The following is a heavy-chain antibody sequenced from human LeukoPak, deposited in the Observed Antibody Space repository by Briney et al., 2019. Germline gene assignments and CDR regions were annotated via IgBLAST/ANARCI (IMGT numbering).Heavy chain of an antibody. CDR1: GYTLTDYY. J-gene: IGHJ4*02. CDR2: INPSSGVT. CDR3: ARAHMTTVTLGDH. V-gene: IGHV1-2*02. D-gene: IGHD4-11*01. Sequence: ASVKVSCKASGYTLTDYYIHWVRQAPGQGLEWMGWINPSSGVTNYAQKFQGRVTLTRDTPISTAYMEVSRLRSDDTAVYYCARAHMTTVTLGDHWGQGTLVTVSS.